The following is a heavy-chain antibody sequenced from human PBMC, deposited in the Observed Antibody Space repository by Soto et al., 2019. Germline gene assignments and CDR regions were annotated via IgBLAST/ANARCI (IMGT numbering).Heavy chain of an antibody. CDR2: LSGSGSSI. CDR1: GFTFRNYA. CDR3: AKRPLSLQTFAY. D-gene: IGHD1-1*01. Sequence: GGSLRLSCVASGFTFRNYAMSWVRQAPGKGLEWVSTLSGSGSSIDYADSVRGRFTISRDNSKNTLYLQMNSLRAEDTAVYYCAKRPLSLQTFAYWGQGALVTVSS. V-gene: IGHV3-23*01. J-gene: IGHJ4*02.